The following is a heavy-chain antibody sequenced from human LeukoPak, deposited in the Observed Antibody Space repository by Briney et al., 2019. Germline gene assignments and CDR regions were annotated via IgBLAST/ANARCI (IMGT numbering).Heavy chain of an antibody. Sequence: SVKVSCKASGGTFSSYAISWVRQAPGQGLEWMGGIIPIFGTANYAQKFQGRVTITADKSTSTAYMELSSLRSEDTAVYYCAGTVARYFDWLLISWFDPWGQGTLVTVSS. D-gene: IGHD3-9*01. J-gene: IGHJ5*02. CDR2: IIPIFGTA. V-gene: IGHV1-69*06. CDR3: AGTVARYFDWLLISWFDP. CDR1: GGTFSSYA.